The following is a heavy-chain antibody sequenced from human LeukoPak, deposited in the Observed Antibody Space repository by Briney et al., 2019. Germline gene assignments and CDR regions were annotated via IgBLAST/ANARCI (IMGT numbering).Heavy chain of an antibody. V-gene: IGHV3-30*02. J-gene: IGHJ4*02. CDR3: AKEGIAAALFDY. CDR2: IRYDGSNK. Sequence: GGSLRLSCAASGFTFSGYGIHWVRQAAGKGLEWVAFIRYDGSNKYYADSVKGRFTISRDNSKNTLYLQMNSLRDEDTAVYYCAKEGIAAALFDYWGQETLVAVSS. CDR1: GFTFSGYG. D-gene: IGHD6-13*01.